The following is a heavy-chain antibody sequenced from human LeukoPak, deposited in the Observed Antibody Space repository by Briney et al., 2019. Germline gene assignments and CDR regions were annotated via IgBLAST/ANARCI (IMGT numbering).Heavy chain of an antibody. D-gene: IGHD5-12*01. CDR3: TRATRGGYDGYFDY. CDR1: GFTLSTYW. CDR2: IKQDGSQK. J-gene: IGHJ4*02. Sequence: GGSLRLSCAASGFTLSTYWMSWVRQAPGKGLEWVANIKQDGSQKYYVDSVKGRFTISRDNAKNSLYLQMNSLRTEDTAVYYCTRATRGGYDGYFDYWGQGTLVTVSS. V-gene: IGHV3-7*01.